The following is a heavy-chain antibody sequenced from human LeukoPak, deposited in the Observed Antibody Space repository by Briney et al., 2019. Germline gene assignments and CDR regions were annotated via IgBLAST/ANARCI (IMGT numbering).Heavy chain of an antibody. D-gene: IGHD4-17*01. CDR2: IYYSGST. V-gene: IGHV4-39*02. Sequence: SETLSLTCTVSGGSISSYYWGWIRQPPGKGLEWIGSIYYSGSTYYNPSLKGRVTISVDTSKNQFSLKLSSVTAADTAVYYCARDSPNYGDYFDYWGQGTLVTVSS. J-gene: IGHJ4*02. CDR1: GGSISSYY. CDR3: ARDSPNYGDYFDY.